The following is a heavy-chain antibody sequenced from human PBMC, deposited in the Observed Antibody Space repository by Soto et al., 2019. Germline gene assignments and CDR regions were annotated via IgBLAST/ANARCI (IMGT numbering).Heavy chain of an antibody. D-gene: IGHD2-21*01. CDR2: ISPMFGAA. CDR3: AREVQVHTPAFVY. J-gene: IGHJ4*02. Sequence: QVQLVQSGAEMKKPGSSVKVSCQSSGGTFNTYAMNWVRQAPGQGPEWMGDISPMFGAANYAPKFQGRVTITADDSTGTSYMQFSSLASDDTALYFCAREVQVHTPAFVYWGQGTLVTVSS. V-gene: IGHV1-69*19. CDR1: GGTFNTYA.